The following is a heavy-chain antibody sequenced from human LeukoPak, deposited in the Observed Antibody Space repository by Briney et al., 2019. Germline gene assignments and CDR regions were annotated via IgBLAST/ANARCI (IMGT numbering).Heavy chain of an antibody. CDR2: ISSINTI. CDR1: GFSLSSYS. V-gene: IGHV3-48*04. CDR3: ARVGRAIAAAGFGAFGI. D-gene: IGHD6-13*01. Sequence: GGSLRLSCAASGFSLSSYSMNWIRQAPGKGLEWVSYISSINTIYYGDSVKGRFTISRDNAKSSLYLQMNSLRVEDTAVYYCARVGRAIAAAGFGAFGIWGQGAMVTVSS. J-gene: IGHJ3*02.